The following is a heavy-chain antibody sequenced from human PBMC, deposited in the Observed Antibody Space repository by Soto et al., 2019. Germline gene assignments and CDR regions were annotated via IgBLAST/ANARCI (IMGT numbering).Heavy chain of an antibody. J-gene: IGHJ6*02. CDR2: ISSSGSII. V-gene: IGHV3-11*01. Sequence: PGGSLRLSCAASGFTFSDYYMSWIRQAPGKGLEWVSDISSSGSIIYYADSVKGRFTISRDNAKNSLYLQMNSLRAEDTAVYYCARVNGYYYYVLDFSAQGSSVIGSS. CDR3: ARVNGYYYYVLDF. D-gene: IGHD3-22*01. CDR1: GFTFSDYY.